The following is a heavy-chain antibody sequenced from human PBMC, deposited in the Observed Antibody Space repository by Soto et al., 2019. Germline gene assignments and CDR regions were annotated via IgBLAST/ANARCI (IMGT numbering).Heavy chain of an antibody. J-gene: IGHJ4*02. V-gene: IGHV4-59*08. Sequence: SECLSLTCTVSAGSISSYYWSCIRQPPRNGLEWSGYIYYSGSTNYNPFLKSRVTISLDTSKNQFSLKLCCVAPADAAVYYCAKVADYWVEGIQETVST. CDR1: AGSISSYY. CDR2: IYYSGST. CDR3: AKVADY. D-gene: IGHD2-15*01.